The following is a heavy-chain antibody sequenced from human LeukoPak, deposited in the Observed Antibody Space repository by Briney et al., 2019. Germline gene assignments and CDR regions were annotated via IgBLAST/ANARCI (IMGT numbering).Heavy chain of an antibody. CDR3: AKIDGTMVRGVSLYFQH. Sequence: GGSLRLSCAASGFTFSSYAMSWVRQAPGKGLEWVSAISGSGGSTYYADSVKGRFTISRDNSKNTLYLQMKSLRAEDTAVYYCAKIDGTMVRGVSLYFQHWGQGTLVTVSS. D-gene: IGHD3-10*01. CDR1: GFTFSSYA. CDR2: ISGSGGST. V-gene: IGHV3-23*01. J-gene: IGHJ1*01.